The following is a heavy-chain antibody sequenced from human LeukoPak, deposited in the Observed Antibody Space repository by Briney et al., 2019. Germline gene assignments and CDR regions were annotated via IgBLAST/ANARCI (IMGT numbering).Heavy chain of an antibody. D-gene: IGHD7-27*01. V-gene: IGHV3-23*01. CDR2: ITTSAGNT. J-gene: IGHJ4*02. CDR1: GFTFSSYT. CDR3: AKDGGLWVSAHWGDS. Sequence: GGSLRLSCAASGFTFSSYTMSWVRQAPGKGQEWVSTITTSAGNTYYADSVKGRFTVSRDNSKNTLFLQMNSLRAEDTAVYYCAKDGGLWVSAHWGDSWGRGTLVTVSS.